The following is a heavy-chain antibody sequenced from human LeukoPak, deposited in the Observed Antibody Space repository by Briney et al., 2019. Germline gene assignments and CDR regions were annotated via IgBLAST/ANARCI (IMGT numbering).Heavy chain of an antibody. J-gene: IGHJ4*02. CDR1: GFTVSNNR. Sequence: GGSLRLACAASGFTVSNNRLSWVRQAPGMGLEWVSTIYSDGNTYYPDSVQGRFTISRDNAKNTLYLQMNSLRAEDTALYYCVKDLDFRADCWGQGTLVTVSS. V-gene: IGHV3-53*01. D-gene: IGHD2/OR15-2a*01. CDR3: VKDLDFRADC. CDR2: IYSDGNT.